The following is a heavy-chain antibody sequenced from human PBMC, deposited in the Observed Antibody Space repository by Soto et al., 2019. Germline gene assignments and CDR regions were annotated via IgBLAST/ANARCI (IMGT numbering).Heavy chain of an antibody. Sequence: PSETLSLTCTVSGDSVSGNYWSWIRQPPGKGLEWIGYIYYSGSTNYNPSLKSRVTMSVDTSKNQFSLKVSSVTAADTAVYYCARGFVMTTVTMSWFDPWGQGTLVTVSS. D-gene: IGHD4-17*01. CDR3: ARGFVMTTVTMSWFDP. V-gene: IGHV4-59*02. J-gene: IGHJ5*02. CDR1: GDSVSGNY. CDR2: IYYSGST.